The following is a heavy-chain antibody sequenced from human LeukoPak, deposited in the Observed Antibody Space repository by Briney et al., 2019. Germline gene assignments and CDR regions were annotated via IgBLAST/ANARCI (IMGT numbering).Heavy chain of an antibody. CDR3: AGASGGERY. D-gene: IGHD3-10*01. J-gene: IGHJ4*02. CDR1: GYTFTGYY. CDR2: INPNSGDT. V-gene: IGHV1-2*02. Sequence: GASVKVSCKASGYTFTGYYLHWVRQAPRQGLEWMGWINPNSGDTNFARKLQGRVSMTRDTSISTAYMDLSSLTSDDTAVYYCAGASGGERYWGQGTLVTVSS.